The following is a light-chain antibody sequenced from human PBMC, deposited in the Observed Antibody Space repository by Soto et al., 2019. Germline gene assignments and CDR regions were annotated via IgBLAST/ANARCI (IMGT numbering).Light chain of an antibody. CDR3: QQYNSYPLT. V-gene: IGKV1-5*03. CDR2: KAS. Sequence: DIQMTQSPSTLSASVGDRVTITCRASQSISSWLAWYQQKPGKAPKLLIYKASSLESGVPSRFSGSGSGTEFSLTISGLQPDDFATYYRQQYNSYPLTFGQGTKLEIK. CDR1: QSISSW. J-gene: IGKJ2*01.